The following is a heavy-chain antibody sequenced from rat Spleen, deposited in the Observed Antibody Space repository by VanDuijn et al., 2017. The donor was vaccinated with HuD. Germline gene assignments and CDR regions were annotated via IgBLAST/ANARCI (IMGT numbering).Heavy chain of an antibody. Sequence: EVQLVESGGGLVQPGRSLKLSCAASGFTFSDYGVAWVRQAPTTGLEWVATIIYDGGRTYYRGSVKGRFTISRDNAKNTQYLQMDSLRSEDTATYYCTRGYVMDAWGQGASVTVSS. CDR1: GFTFSDYG. CDR2: IIYDGGRT. V-gene: IGHV5-29*01. J-gene: IGHJ4*01. CDR3: TRGYVMDA.